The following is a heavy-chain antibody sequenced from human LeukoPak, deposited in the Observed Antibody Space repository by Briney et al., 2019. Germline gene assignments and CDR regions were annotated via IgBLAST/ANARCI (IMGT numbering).Heavy chain of an antibody. CDR1: GGSISSSSYY. CDR3: ASSRGRWLPFDY. CDR2: IYYSGST. Sequence: SETLSLTCTVSGGSISSSSYYWGWIRQPPGKGLEWIGSIYYSGSTYYNPSLKSRVTISVDTSKNQFSLKLSSVTAEDTAVYYCASSRGRWLPFDYWGQGTLVTVSS. D-gene: IGHD5-24*01. V-gene: IGHV4-39*07. J-gene: IGHJ4*02.